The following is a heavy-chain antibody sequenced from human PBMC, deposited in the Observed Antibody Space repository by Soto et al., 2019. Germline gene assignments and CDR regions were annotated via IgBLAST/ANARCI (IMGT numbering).Heavy chain of an antibody. D-gene: IGHD2-21*02. CDR3: AKGRIAVVTGGVKSL. CDR2: ISGSGGST. J-gene: IGHJ4*02. CDR1: GFTFSSYA. V-gene: IGHV3-23*01. Sequence: EVQLLESGGGLVQPGGSLRLSCAASGFTFSSYAMSWVRQAPGKGLEWVSAISGSGGSTYYADSVKGRFTISRDNSENPLYLQMNSLRAEDTAVYYCAKGRIAVVTGGVKSLWGQGTLVTVSS.